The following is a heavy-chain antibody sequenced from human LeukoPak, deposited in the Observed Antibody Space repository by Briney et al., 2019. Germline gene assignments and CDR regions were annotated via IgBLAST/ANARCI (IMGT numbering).Heavy chain of an antibody. J-gene: IGHJ4*02. D-gene: IGHD6-19*01. CDR3: ARQIRYSSGWYPSSYFDY. Sequence: ASVKVSCKASGYTFTSYWIGWVRQMPGKGLEWMGIIYPGDSDTRYSPSFQGQVTISADKSISTAYLQWSSLKASDTAMYYCARQIRYSSGWYPSSYFDYWGQGTLVTVSS. V-gene: IGHV5-51*01. CDR1: GYTFTSYW. CDR2: IYPGDSDT.